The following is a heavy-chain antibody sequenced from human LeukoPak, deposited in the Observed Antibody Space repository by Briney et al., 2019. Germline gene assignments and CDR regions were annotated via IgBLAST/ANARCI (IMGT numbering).Heavy chain of an antibody. V-gene: IGHV3-48*03. D-gene: IGHD6-13*01. J-gene: IGHJ4*02. Sequence: GGSLRLSCAASGFTFSSYEMNWVRQAPGKGLEWVSYISSSGSTIYYADSVKGRFTISRDNAKNSLYLQMNSLRAEDTAVYYCARALVAAARNFDYWRQVTLVTVSS. CDR3: ARALVAAARNFDY. CDR2: ISSSGSTI. CDR1: GFTFSSYE.